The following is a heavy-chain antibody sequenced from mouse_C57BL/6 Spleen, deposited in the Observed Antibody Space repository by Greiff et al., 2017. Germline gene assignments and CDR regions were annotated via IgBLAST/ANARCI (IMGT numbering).Heavy chain of an antibody. J-gene: IGHJ1*03. D-gene: IGHD1-1*01. CDR2: INPNNGGT. V-gene: IGHV1-26*01. CDR1: GYTFTDYY. Sequence: VQLQQSGPELVKPGASVKISCKASGYTFTDYYMNWVKQSHGKSLEWIGDINPNNGGTSYNQKFKGKATLTVDKSSSTAYMELRSLTSEDSAVYYCARKLLLRYSSYWYFDVWGTGTTVTVSS. CDR3: ARKLLLRYSSYWYFDV.